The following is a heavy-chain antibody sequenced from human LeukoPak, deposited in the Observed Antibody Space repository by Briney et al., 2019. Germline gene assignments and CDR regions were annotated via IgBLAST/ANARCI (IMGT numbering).Heavy chain of an antibody. V-gene: IGHV3-30-3*01. CDR2: ISYDGSNK. CDR1: GFTFSSYA. Sequence: GGSLRLSCAASGFTFSSYAMHWVRQAPGKGLEWVAVISYDGSNKYYADSVKGRFTISRDNSKNTLYLQMNSLRAEDTAVYYCAKDFGVVTLYYYGMDVWGQGTTVTVSS. CDR3: AKDFGVVTLYYYGMDV. D-gene: IGHD3-3*01. J-gene: IGHJ6*02.